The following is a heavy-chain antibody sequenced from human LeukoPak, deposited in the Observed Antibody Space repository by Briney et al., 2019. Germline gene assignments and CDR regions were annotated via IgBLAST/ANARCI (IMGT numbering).Heavy chain of an antibody. CDR1: GFTFSSYA. Sequence: PGGSLRLSCAASGFTFSSYAMHWVRQAPGKGLEWVAVISYDGSNKYYADSVKGRFTISRDNSKNTLYLQMNSLRAEDTAVYYCAKPPIGSGSGLYNWFDPWGQGTLVTVSS. V-gene: IGHV3-30*04. CDR3: AKPPIGSGSGLYNWFDP. D-gene: IGHD3-10*01. CDR2: ISYDGSNK. J-gene: IGHJ5*02.